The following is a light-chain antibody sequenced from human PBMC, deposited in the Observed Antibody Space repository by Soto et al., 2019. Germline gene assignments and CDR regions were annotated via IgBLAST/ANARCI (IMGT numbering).Light chain of an antibody. V-gene: IGLV2-14*01. CDR1: SSDVGGYNY. CDR2: DVD. CDR3: SSFSYSSTPNYA. Sequence: QSVLTQPASVSGSPGQSITISCTGTSSDVGGYNYVSWYQQHPGKAPKLIIYDVDNRPSGISSRFSGSKSGNTASLTISGLQAEDKADYYCSSFSYSSTPNYAVGTGTKVT. J-gene: IGLJ1*01.